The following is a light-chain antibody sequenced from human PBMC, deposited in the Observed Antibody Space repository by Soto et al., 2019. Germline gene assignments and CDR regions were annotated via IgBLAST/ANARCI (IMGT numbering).Light chain of an antibody. CDR1: SSKIGAGYD. CDR3: QSYDRSLSGLYV. J-gene: IGLJ1*01. V-gene: IGLV1-40*01. CDR2: GNN. Sequence: QSVLTQPPSVSGAPGQRVTISCTGRSSKIGAGYDVHWYQQLPGTAPKLLIYGNNNRPSGVPDRFSGSKSGTSASLAITGLQADDEADYYCQSYDRSLSGLYVFGTGTKVTVL.